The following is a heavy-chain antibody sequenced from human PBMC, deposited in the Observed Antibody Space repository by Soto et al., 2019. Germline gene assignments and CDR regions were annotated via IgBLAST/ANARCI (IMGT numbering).Heavy chain of an antibody. CDR2: IYYSGST. V-gene: IGHV4-30-4*01. CDR3: ARDTAMARDRVYYYYGMDV. D-gene: IGHD5-18*01. Sequence: SETLSLTCTVSGGSISSVDYYWSWIRQPPGKGLGWIGYIYYSGSTYYNPSLKSRVTISVDTSKNQFSLKLSSVTAADTAVYYCARDTAMARDRVYYYYGMDVWGQGTTVTVSS. CDR1: GGSISSVDYY. J-gene: IGHJ6*02.